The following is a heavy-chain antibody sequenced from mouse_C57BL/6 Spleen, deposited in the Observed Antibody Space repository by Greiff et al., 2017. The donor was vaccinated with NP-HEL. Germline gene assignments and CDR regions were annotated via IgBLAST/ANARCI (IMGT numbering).Heavy chain of an antibody. CDR1: GYTFTSYW. V-gene: IGHV1-61*01. CDR2: IYPSDSET. D-gene: IGHD2-3*01. J-gene: IGHJ1*03. Sequence: VQLQQPGAELVRPGSSVKLSCKASGYTFTSYWMDWVKQRPGQGLEWIGNIYPSDSETHYNQKFKDKATLTVDKSSSTAYMQLSSLTSEDSAVYYCARSPYDVRGYFDVWGTGTTVTVSS. CDR3: ARSPYDVRGYFDV.